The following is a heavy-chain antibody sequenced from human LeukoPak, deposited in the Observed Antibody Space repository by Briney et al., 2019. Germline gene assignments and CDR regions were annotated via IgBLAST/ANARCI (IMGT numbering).Heavy chain of an antibody. CDR3: ARSGRGTYYYFDL. V-gene: IGHV1-18*01. D-gene: IGHD5-12*01. J-gene: IGHJ4*02. CDR2: ISGYNGNT. Sequence: ASVKVSCKASGYTFINNGISWVRQAPGQGLEWMGWISGYNGNTDYLQKLQGRVSMTADTATSTAYMELRSLTSDDTAMYYCARSGRGTYYYFDLWGQGTLVTVSS. CDR1: GYTFINNG.